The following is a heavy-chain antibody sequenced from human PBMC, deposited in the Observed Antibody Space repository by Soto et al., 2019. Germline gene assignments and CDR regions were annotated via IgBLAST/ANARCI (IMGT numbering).Heavy chain of an antibody. CDR2: INPSGGST. J-gene: IGHJ5*02. Sequence: GASLKVSCKASGYTFTSYYMHWVRQAPGQGLEWMGIINPSGGSTSYAQKFQGRVTITADKSTSTAYMELSSLRSEDTAVYYCARETYSSGWYGRWFDPWGQGTLVTVSS. V-gene: IGHV1-46*01. D-gene: IGHD6-19*01. CDR3: ARETYSSGWYGRWFDP. CDR1: GYTFTSYY.